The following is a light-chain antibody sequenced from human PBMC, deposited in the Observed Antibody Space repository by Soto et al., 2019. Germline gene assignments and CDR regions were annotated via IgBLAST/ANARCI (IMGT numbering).Light chain of an antibody. Sequence: EIVLTQSPGTLSLSPGERATLSCRASQSVSNNYLAWYKQKPGQAPRILIYGASNRATGIPDRFSGSGSGTDFTLTIRRLEPEDFAVYYCQQYGSSGTFGQGTKLDIK. J-gene: IGKJ1*01. V-gene: IGKV3-20*01. CDR2: GAS. CDR1: QSVSNNY. CDR3: QQYGSSGT.